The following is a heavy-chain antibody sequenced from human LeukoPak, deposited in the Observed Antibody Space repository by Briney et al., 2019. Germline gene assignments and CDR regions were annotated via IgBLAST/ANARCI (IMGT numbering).Heavy chain of an antibody. J-gene: IGHJ6*03. CDR3: ARVGYYDSSGYRGYYYYYYMDV. D-gene: IGHD3-22*01. Sequence: SETLSLTCTVSGGSISRGSYYWSWIRQPAGKGLEWIGRIYTSGSTNYNPSLKSRVTISVDTSKNQFSLKLSSVTAADTAVYYCARVGYYDSSGYRGYYYYYYMDVWGKGTTVTVSS. CDR2: IYTSGST. CDR1: GGSISRGSYY. V-gene: IGHV4-61*02.